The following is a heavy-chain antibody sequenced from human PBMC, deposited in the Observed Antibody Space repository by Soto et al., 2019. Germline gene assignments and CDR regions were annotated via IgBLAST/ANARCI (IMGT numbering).Heavy chain of an antibody. CDR3: ARGDGDYVSVN. CDR1: GGSFSGYY. CDR2: INHSGST. D-gene: IGHD4-17*01. J-gene: IGHJ4*02. Sequence: SETLSLTCAVYGGSFSGYYWSWIRQPPGKGLEWIGEINHSGSTNYNPSLKSRVTISVDTSKNQFSLKLSSVTAAGTAVYYCARGDGDYVSVNWGQGTLVTVSS. V-gene: IGHV4-34*01.